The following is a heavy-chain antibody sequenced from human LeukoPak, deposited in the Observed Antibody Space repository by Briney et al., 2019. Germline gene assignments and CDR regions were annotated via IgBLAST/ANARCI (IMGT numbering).Heavy chain of an antibody. CDR2: ISSGGTTI. V-gene: IGHV3-48*03. J-gene: IGHJ4*02. CDR1: GFSFSSYE. CDR3: AREDHYESSGYYRSGGY. Sequence: PGGSLRLSCAASGFSFSSYEMNWVRQAPGKGLEWVSYISSGGTTIYYADSVKGRFTISRDNAKNSLYLQMDSLRAEDTAVYYCAREDHYESSGYYRSGGYWGQGTLVTVSS. D-gene: IGHD3-22*01.